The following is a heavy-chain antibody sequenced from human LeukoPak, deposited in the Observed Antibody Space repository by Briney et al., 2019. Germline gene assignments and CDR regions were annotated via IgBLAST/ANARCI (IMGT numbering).Heavy chain of an antibody. J-gene: IGHJ5*02. Sequence: ASVKVSCKASGYTFTGYYMHWVRQAPGQGLEWMGWINPNSGGTNYAQKFQGRVTMTRDTSISTAYMELSRLRSDDTAVYYCARDQGGSYYNWFDPWGQGTLVTVSS. D-gene: IGHD1-26*01. CDR3: ARDQGGSYYNWFDP. CDR2: INPNSGGT. CDR1: GYTFTGYY. V-gene: IGHV1-2*02.